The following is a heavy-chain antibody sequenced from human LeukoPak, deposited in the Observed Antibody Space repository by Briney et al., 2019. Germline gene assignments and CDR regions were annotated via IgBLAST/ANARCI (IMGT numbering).Heavy chain of an antibody. CDR1: GFTFSSYA. J-gene: IGHJ4*02. Sequence: GGSLRLSCAASGFTFSSYAMSWVRQAPGKGLEWVANIKPDGTQNYYVDSVKGRFTISRDNAKNSLYLQMNSLRAEDTAVYYCADLGTSTLARAEWGQGTLVTVSS. V-gene: IGHV3-7*02. CDR2: IKPDGTQN. D-gene: IGHD1-7*01. CDR3: ADLGTSTLARAE.